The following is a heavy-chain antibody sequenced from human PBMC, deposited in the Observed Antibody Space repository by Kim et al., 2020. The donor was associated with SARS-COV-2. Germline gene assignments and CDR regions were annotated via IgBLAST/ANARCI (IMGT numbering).Heavy chain of an antibody. CDR1: GGSISSGGYY. CDR3: ARVWFGELSNFDY. Sequence: SETLSLTCTVSGGSISSGGYYWSWIRQHPGKGLEWIGYIYYSGSTYYNPSLKSRVTISVDTSKNQFSLKLSCVTAADTAVYYCARVWFGELSNFDYWGQGTLVTVSS. D-gene: IGHD3-10*01. J-gene: IGHJ4*02. V-gene: IGHV4-31*03. CDR2: IYYSGST.